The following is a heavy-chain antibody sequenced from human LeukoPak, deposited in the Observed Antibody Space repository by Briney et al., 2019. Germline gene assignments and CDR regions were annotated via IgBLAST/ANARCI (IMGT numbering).Heavy chain of an antibody. J-gene: IGHJ6*02. Sequence: SQTLSLTCAVSGGSISSGGYSWSWIRQPPGKGLEWIGYIYHSGSTYYNPSLKSRVTISVDRSKNQFSLKLSSVTAADTAVYYCARERGVAAAGRWDDYYYYGMDVWGQGTTVTVSS. CDR3: ARERGVAAAGRWDDYYYYGMDV. CDR1: GGSISSGGYS. CDR2: IYHSGST. D-gene: IGHD6-13*01. V-gene: IGHV4-30-2*01.